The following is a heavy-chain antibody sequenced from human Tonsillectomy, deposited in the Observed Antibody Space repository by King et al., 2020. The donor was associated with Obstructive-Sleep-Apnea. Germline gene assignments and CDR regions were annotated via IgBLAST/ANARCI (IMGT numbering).Heavy chain of an antibody. CDR1: GFTFSSYW. V-gene: IGHV3-74*01. CDR2: INSDGSST. J-gene: IGHJ6*02. D-gene: IGHD3-10*01. Sequence: VQLVESGGGLVQPGGSLRLSCAASGFTFSSYWMHWVRQAPGKGLVWVSLINSDGSSTSYADSVKGRFTISRDNAKNTLYLQRNSLRAEDTAVYYCAREGMVRGVIIPNLYYYYGMDVWGQGTTVTVSS. CDR3: AREGMVRGVIIPNLYYYYGMDV.